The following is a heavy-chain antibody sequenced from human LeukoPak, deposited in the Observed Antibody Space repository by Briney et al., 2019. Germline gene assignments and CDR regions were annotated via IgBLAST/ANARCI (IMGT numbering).Heavy chain of an antibody. Sequence: SETLSLTCSVSGDSISSSSYYWGWIRQPPGKGLEWIGTIFYSGTTYYNPSLKSRVTILVDTSKNQFSLKLSSVTAADTAVYYCASGGVRGVINYWGQGTLVTVSS. J-gene: IGHJ4*02. CDR3: ASGGVRGVINY. D-gene: IGHD3-10*01. V-gene: IGHV4-39*07. CDR2: IFYSGTT. CDR1: GDSISSSSYY.